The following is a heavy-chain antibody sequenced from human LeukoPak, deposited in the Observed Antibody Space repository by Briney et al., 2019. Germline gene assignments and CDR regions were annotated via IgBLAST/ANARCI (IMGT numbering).Heavy chain of an antibody. D-gene: IGHD6-19*01. CDR2: IYHSGST. V-gene: IGHV4-4*02. CDR3: ARVVGIAVAGTPNWFDP. Sequence: SETLSLTCAVSGGSISSSNWWSWVRQPPGKGLEWIGEIYHSGSTNYNPSLKSRVTISVDKSKNQFSLKLSSVTAADTAVYYCARVVGIAVAGTPNWFDPWGQGTLVTVSS. CDR1: GGSISSSNW. J-gene: IGHJ5*02.